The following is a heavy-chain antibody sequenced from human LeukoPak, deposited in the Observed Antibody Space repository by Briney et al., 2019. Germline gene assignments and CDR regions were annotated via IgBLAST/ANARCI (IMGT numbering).Heavy chain of an antibody. V-gene: IGHV3-7*01. Sequence: GGSLRLSCAASGFTFSSYSMNWVRQAPGKGLEWVANINQDGSENYYVDSVKGRFTISRDNAKNSLYLQMNSLRADDTAVYFCVYYSSGATFYWGQGTLVTVSS. CDR2: INQDGSEN. CDR1: GFTFSSYS. D-gene: IGHD4/OR15-4a*01. J-gene: IGHJ4*02. CDR3: VYYSSGATFY.